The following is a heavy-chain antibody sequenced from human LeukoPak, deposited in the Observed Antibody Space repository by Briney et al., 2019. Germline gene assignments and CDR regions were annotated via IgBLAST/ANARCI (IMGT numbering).Heavy chain of an antibody. J-gene: IGHJ4*02. CDR1: GFTFSSYS. Sequence: GGSLRLSCAASGFTFSSYSMNWVRQAPGKGLEWVSSISSSSSYIYYADSVKGRFTISRDKAKNSLYLQMNSLRAEDTAVYYCARDSIAAAGTFDYWGQGTLVTVSS. CDR2: ISSSSSYI. CDR3: ARDSIAAAGTFDY. V-gene: IGHV3-21*01. D-gene: IGHD6-13*01.